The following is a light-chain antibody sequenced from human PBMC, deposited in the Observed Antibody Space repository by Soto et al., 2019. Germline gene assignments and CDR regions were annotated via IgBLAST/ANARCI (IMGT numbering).Light chain of an antibody. Sequence: DIQLTQSPSSLSASVGDRVTITCQASQDISNHLNWYQQKPGKAPNLLIYDASDLETGVPSRFSGGGSGTEFNLTISSLQPEDFATYYCQQYNSFIWTFGQGTKVDIK. CDR2: DAS. CDR1: QDISNH. V-gene: IGKV1-33*01. J-gene: IGKJ1*01. CDR3: QQYNSFIWT.